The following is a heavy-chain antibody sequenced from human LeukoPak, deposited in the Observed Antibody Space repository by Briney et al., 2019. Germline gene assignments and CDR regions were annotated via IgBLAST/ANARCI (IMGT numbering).Heavy chain of an antibody. V-gene: IGHV3-48*01. Sequence: GGSLRLSCEASGFTFSSYSMNWVRLAPGKGLEWVSYIDPSSSPIYYADSVKGRFTISRDNAKNSLYLQMNSLRAEDTAVYYCARDRFTTGGYFDYWGQGTLVTVSS. D-gene: IGHD3-3*01. J-gene: IGHJ4*02. CDR1: GFTFSSYS. CDR3: ARDRFTTGGYFDY. CDR2: IDPSSSPI.